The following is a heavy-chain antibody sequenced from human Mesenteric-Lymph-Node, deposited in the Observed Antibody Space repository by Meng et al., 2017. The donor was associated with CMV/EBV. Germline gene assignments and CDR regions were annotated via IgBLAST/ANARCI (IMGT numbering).Heavy chain of an antibody. CDR3: ARSLSGTGYYFDY. CDR2: INHSGST. CDR1: GGSFSGYY. Sequence: CAVYGGSFSGYYWSWIRQPPGKGLEWIGEINHSGSTNYSPSLKSRVTISVDTSKKQFSLKLSSVTAADTAVYHCARSLSGTGYYFDYWGQGTLVTVSS. J-gene: IGHJ4*02. V-gene: IGHV4-34*01. D-gene: IGHD1-26*01.